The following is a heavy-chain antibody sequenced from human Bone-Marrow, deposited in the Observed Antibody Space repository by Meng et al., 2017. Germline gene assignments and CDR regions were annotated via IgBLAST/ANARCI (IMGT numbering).Heavy chain of an antibody. V-gene: IGHV1-69*01. D-gene: IGHD6-13*01. CDR3: ARDEDISAAGKLFGDY. J-gene: IGHJ4*02. Sequence: QVPLVQSGAEVKKPGSSVKVSCNASGGTFSSYAISWVRQAPGQGLELMGGIIPIFGTANYAQKFQGRVTITADESTSTAYMELSGLRSDDTAMYYCARDEDISAAGKLFGDYWGQGTLVTVSS. CDR1: GGTFSSYA. CDR2: IIPIFGTA.